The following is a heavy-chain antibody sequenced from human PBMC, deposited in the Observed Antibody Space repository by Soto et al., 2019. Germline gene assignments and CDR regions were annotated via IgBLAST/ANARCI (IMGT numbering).Heavy chain of an antibody. Sequence: ASVKVSCKASGYTFTSYGISWVRQAPGQGLEWMGWISAYNGNTNYAQKLQGRVTMTTDTSTSTAYMELRSLRSDDTAVYYCARGSVAVAGPGDNWFDPWGQGTLVTVSS. CDR2: ISAYNGNT. D-gene: IGHD6-19*01. V-gene: IGHV1-18*01. CDR1: GYTFTSYG. J-gene: IGHJ5*02. CDR3: ARGSVAVAGPGDNWFDP.